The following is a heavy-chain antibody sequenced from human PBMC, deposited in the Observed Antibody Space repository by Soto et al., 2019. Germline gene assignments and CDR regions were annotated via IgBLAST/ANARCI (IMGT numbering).Heavy chain of an antibody. D-gene: IGHD3-3*01. Sequence: SSGYYWGWIRQPPGKGLEWIGSIYHSGSTYYNPSLKSRVTISVDTSKNQFSLKLSSVTAADTAVYYCARVARREGFWSGYSTYYYGMDVWGQGTTVTVSS. CDR2: IYHSGST. J-gene: IGHJ6*02. V-gene: IGHV4-38-2*02. CDR1: SSGYY. CDR3: ARVARREGFWSGYSTYYYGMDV.